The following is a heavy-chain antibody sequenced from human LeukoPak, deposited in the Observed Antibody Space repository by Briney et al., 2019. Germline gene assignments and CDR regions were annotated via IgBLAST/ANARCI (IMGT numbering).Heavy chain of an antibody. CDR2: IRYDGSNK. D-gene: IGHD3-10*02. Sequence: GGSLRLSCAASGFTFSSYGMHWVRQAPGKGLEWVTFIRYDGSNKFYADSVKGRFTISRDNSENTLYLQMNNLRVEDTAVYYCAILSVPGDYFDYWGQGTLVTVSS. CDR3: AILSVPGDYFDY. CDR1: GFTFSSYG. J-gene: IGHJ4*02. V-gene: IGHV3-30*02.